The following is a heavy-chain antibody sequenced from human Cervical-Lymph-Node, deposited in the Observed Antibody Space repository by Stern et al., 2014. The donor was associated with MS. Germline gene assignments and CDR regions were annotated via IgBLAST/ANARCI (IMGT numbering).Heavy chain of an antibody. CDR1: GGSITNRDY. D-gene: IGHD4-11*01. CDR2: VYYSGIT. V-gene: IGHV4-39*02. CDR3: ARGVTAVTNYVPNWCFDL. Sequence: QVQLQESGPGLVKPSETLSLTCTVSGGSITNRDYWGWIRQSPGKGLEGIGSVYYSGITYYRPSLKSRPTISIDTSKNNFPLKWTSVTATDTAVYFCARGVTAVTNYVPNWCFDLWGRGTLVTISS. J-gene: IGHJ2*01.